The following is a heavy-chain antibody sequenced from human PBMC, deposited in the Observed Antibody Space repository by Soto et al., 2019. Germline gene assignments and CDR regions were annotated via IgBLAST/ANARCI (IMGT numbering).Heavy chain of an antibody. Sequence: SETLSLTCAVSGGSISSSNWWSWVRQPPGKGLEWIGEIYHSGSTNYNPSLKSRVTISVDKSKNQFSLKLSSVTAADTAVYYCARNSGYSNYVWFDPWGQGTLVTVSS. J-gene: IGHJ5*02. CDR2: IYHSGST. D-gene: IGHD4-4*01. CDR3: ARNSGYSNYVWFDP. V-gene: IGHV4-4*02. CDR1: GGSISSSNW.